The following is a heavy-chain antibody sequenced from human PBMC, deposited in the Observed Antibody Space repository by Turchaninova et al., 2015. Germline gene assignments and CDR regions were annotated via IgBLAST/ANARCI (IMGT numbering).Heavy chain of an antibody. CDR2: MYHSGST. D-gene: IGHD7-27*01. J-gene: IGHJ4*01. V-gene: IGHV4-38-2*01. Sequence: QVHLPESGPGLVKPSEPLSLPRAVSGYFISSGSYWGWRRQPPGKRLEWFGSMYHSGSTYYNPSLKSRATISGDTSKNQFSLKLNSVTAADTAVYYCARLSGDLDGTEYWGHGILVTVSS. CDR3: ARLSGDLDGTEY. CDR1: GYFISSGSY.